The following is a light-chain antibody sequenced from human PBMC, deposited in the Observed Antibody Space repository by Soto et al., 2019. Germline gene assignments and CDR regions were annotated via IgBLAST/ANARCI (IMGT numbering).Light chain of an antibody. CDR3: SSYASSSTYV. V-gene: IGLV2-14*01. J-gene: IGLJ1*01. CDR1: SSDVGGYNY. CDR2: EVS. Sequence: QSALTQPASVSGSPGQSITISRTGTSSDVGGYNYVSWYQQHPGKAPKLMIYEVSDRPSGVSNRFSGSKSGNTASLTISGLQAEDEADYYCSSYASSSTYVFGTGTNVTVL.